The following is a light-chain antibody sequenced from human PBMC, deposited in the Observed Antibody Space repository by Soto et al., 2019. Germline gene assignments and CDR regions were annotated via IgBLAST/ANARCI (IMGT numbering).Light chain of an antibody. J-gene: IGLJ1*01. V-gene: IGLV2-14*01. CDR2: DVS. CDR3: SSYTSSSTLYV. Sequence: QSVLTQPASVSGSPGQSITISCTGTSSDVGGYNYVSWYQQHPGKAPKLMIYDVSNRPSGVSNRFSGSKSGNTASLTISGLQAVYEADYYCSSYTSSSTLYVFGPGTKVTVL. CDR1: SSDVGGYNY.